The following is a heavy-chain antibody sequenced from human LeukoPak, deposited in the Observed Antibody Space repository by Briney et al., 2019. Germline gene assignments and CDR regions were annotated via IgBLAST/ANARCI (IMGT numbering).Heavy chain of an antibody. CDR2: IYTSGST. Sequence: PSETLSLTCTVSGGSISSYYWSWIRQPARKGLEWIGRIYTSGSTNYNPSLKSRVTMSVDTSKNQFSLKLSSVTAADTAVYYCARAGIAAAGALNYYYYYMDVWGKGTTVTVSS. CDR1: GGSISSYY. J-gene: IGHJ6*03. V-gene: IGHV4-4*07. CDR3: ARAGIAAAGALNYYYYYMDV. D-gene: IGHD6-13*01.